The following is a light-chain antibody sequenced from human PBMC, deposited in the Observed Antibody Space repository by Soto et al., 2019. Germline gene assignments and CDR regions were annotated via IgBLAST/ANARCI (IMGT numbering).Light chain of an antibody. Sequence: QSVLTQPASVSGSPGQSITISCTGTSSDVGSYNLVSWYQQHPGKAPKLMIYEVSKRPSGVSNRFSGSKSGNTASLTISGLQAEDVADYYCCSYAGSSTFPYVFGTGTKVTVL. J-gene: IGLJ1*01. CDR1: SSDVGSYNL. CDR3: CSYAGSSTFPYV. CDR2: EVS. V-gene: IGLV2-23*02.